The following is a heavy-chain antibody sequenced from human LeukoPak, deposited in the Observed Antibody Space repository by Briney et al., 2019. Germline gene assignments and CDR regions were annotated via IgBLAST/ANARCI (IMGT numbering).Heavy chain of an antibody. J-gene: IGHJ6*04. CDR1: GFTFSSYG. CDR2: ISYDGSNK. D-gene: IGHD3-10*01. CDR3: AKDFRGSGSYYTPYYYYYGMDV. V-gene: IGHV3-30*18. Sequence: GGSLRLSCAASGFTFSSYGMHWVRQAPGKGLEWVAVISYDGSNKYYADSVKGRFTISRGNSKNTLYLQMNSLRAEDTAVYYCAKDFRGSGSYYTPYYYYYGMDVWGKGTTVTVSS.